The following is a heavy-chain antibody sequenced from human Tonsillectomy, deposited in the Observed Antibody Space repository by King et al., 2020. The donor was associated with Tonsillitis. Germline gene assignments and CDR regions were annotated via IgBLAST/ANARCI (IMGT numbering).Heavy chain of an antibody. CDR2: IYGGGTT. CDR1: GFSVSSHY. Sequence: VQLVESGGGLMQPGGSLRLSCAASGFSVSSHYMSWVRQAPGKGLEWVSVIYGGGTTYYADFVKGRFTTSRDNSENTLYLQMNSLRAEDTAMYYCARVNYYDSSGYWSPYYFDYWGQGTLVTVSS. J-gene: IGHJ4*02. D-gene: IGHD3-22*01. V-gene: IGHV3-53*01. CDR3: ARVNYYDSSGYWSPYYFDY.